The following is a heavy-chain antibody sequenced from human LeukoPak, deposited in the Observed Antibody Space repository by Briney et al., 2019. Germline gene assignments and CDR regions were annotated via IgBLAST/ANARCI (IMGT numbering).Heavy chain of an antibody. Sequence: GASVKVSCKASGYTLTDLSTHWVGQAPGKGLEWMGGLDPADGETIYAQKFQGRVTMTEDTSTDTAYMELNSLRSEDTAVYYCATHRTTVITGLVYWGQGTLVSVSS. CDR1: GYTLTDLS. D-gene: IGHD4-17*01. CDR3: ATHRTTVITGLVY. CDR2: LDPADGET. J-gene: IGHJ4*02. V-gene: IGHV1-24*01.